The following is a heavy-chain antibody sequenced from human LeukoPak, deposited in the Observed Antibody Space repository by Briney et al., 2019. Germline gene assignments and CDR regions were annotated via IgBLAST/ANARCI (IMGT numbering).Heavy chain of an antibody. D-gene: IGHD3-10*02. J-gene: IGHJ4*02. Sequence: GGSLRLSCAASGFTFSSYAMSWVRQALGKGLEWVSAISGSGGSTYYADSVKGRFTISRDNSKNTLYLQMNSLRAEDTAVYYCAKVPVRGVIYFDYWGQGTLVTVSS. CDR1: GFTFSSYA. CDR3: AKVPVRGVIYFDY. CDR2: ISGSGGST. V-gene: IGHV3-23*01.